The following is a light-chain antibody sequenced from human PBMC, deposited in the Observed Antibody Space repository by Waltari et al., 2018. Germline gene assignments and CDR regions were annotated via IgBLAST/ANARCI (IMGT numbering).Light chain of an antibody. CDR2: KVS. CDR3: MQGTYWPRT. J-gene: IGKJ2*01. Sequence: DVVMTQSPLSLRVIVGQTASITCRSSQSLVPSAGRTYLNWFQQRQGKSPRRLIYKVSNRDSGVPDRFSGSGSGTEFTLEISRVEAADVAVYYCMQGTYWPRTFGQGTKLEIE. V-gene: IGKV2-30*02. CDR1: QSLVPSAGRTY.